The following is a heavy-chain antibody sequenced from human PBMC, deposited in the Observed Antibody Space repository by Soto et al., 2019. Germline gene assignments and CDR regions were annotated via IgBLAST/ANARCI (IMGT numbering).Heavy chain of an antibody. V-gene: IGHV4-4*02. CDR1: GGSISSSNW. J-gene: IGHJ4*02. D-gene: IGHD3-10*01. Sequence: SETLSLTCAVSGGSISSSNWWSWVRQPPGKGLEWIGEIYHSGSTNYNPSLKSRVTISVDKSKNQFSLKLSSVTAADTAVYYCARQYYGSGSSEGQDDYWGQGTLVTVSS. CDR3: ARQYYGSGSSEGQDDY. CDR2: IYHSGST.